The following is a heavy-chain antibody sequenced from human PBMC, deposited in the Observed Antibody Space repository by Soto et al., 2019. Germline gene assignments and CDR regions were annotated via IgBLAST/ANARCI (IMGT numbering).Heavy chain of an antibody. D-gene: IGHD3-10*01. V-gene: IGHV3-30*18. Sequence: GGSLRLSCAASGFTFSSYGMHWVRQATGKGLEWVAVISYDGSNKYYADSVKGRFTISRDNSKNTLYLQMNSLRAEDTAVYYCAKDWTWFGEFIEQDYYYGMDVWGQGT. CDR2: ISYDGSNK. CDR1: GFTFSSYG. J-gene: IGHJ6*02. CDR3: AKDWTWFGEFIEQDYYYGMDV.